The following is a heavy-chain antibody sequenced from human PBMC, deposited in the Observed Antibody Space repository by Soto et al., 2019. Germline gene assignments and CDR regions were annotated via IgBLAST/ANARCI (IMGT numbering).Heavy chain of an antibody. CDR3: ARGRGSSSWYEISHYFDT. CDR2: ISAYNGHT. Sequence: VQLVQSPAEVKKSGASVKVSCQTSGYSFTTYGTSRVRQAPGQGLEWIGWISAYNGHTIYAHDFQDRVTLTTDTSTSTAYMELRSLRYDDTAIYYCARGRGSSSWYEISHYFDTWGQGTLVTVSS. J-gene: IGHJ4*02. CDR1: GYSFTTYG. V-gene: IGHV1-18*01. D-gene: IGHD6-13*01.